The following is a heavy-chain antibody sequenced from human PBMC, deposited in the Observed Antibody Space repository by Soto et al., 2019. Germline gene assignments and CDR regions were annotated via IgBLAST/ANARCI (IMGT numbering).Heavy chain of an antibody. D-gene: IGHD2-8*01. CDR3: ARLVRNCFNGVCYEWFDP. CDR2: ISEYKGNT. CDR1: GYTFSSYG. J-gene: IGHJ5*02. V-gene: IGHV1-18*04. Sequence: ASVKVSCKASGYTFSSYGISWVRQAPGQGLEWMGWISEYKGNTKYAQKLQGRVTMTTDTSTSTAYMELRSLRSDDTAVYYCARLVRNCFNGVCYEWFDPWGQGTLVTVSS.